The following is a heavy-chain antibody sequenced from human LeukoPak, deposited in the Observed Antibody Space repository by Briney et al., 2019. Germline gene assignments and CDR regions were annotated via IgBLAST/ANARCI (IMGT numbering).Heavy chain of an antibody. CDR3: AREGDYGDPLDY. V-gene: IGHV1-3*01. CDR1: GYTFTSYA. J-gene: IGHJ4*02. D-gene: IGHD4-17*01. CDR2: INAGNGNT. Sequence: ASVKVSCKASGYTFTSYAMHWVRQAPGQRLEWMGWINAGNGNTKYSQKFQGRVTITSDTSASTAYMELSSLRSEDTAVYYCAREGDYGDPLDYWGQGTLVTVSS.